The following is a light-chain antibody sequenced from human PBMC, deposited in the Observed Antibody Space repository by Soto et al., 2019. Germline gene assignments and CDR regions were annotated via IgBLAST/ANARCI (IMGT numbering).Light chain of an antibody. CDR2: EVV. CDR1: KNDIGLYDF. CDR3: ESYAGSNNYV. V-gene: IGLV2-8*01. Sequence: QSVLTQPPSASGSPGQSVTISCTGTKNDIGLYDFVSWYQHHPGKAPRLIIYEVVQRPSGVPDRFSGSKSGNTASLTVSGLQAADEAHYFCESYAGSNNYVFGSGTKVTV. J-gene: IGLJ1*01.